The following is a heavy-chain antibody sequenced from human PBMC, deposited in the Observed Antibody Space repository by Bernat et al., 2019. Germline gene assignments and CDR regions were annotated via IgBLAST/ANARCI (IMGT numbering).Heavy chain of an antibody. CDR1: GFTFSSYG. V-gene: IGHV3-33*01. D-gene: IGHD6-13*01. CDR2: IWYDGSNK. Sequence: QVQLVESGGGVVQPGRSLRLSCAASGFTFSSYGMHWVRQAPGKGLEWVAVIWYDGSNKYYADSVKGRFTISRDNSKNTLYLQMNSLRAEDTAVYYCARDGQQQLSFGYWGQGTLVTVSS. J-gene: IGHJ4*02. CDR3: ARDGQQQLSFGY.